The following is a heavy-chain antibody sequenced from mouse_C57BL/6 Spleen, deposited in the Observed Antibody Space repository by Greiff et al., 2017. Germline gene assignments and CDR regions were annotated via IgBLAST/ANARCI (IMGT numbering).Heavy chain of an antibody. V-gene: IGHV1-53*01. CDR3: AGGELRRSWFAY. Sequence: QVQLQQPGTELVKPGASVKLSCKASGYTFTSYWMHWVKQRPGQGLEWIGNIKPSNGGTNYNEKFKSKATLTVDKSSSTAYMQLSSLTSEDSAVYYYAGGELRRSWFAYWGQGTLVTVSA. D-gene: IGHD2-12*01. J-gene: IGHJ3*01. CDR1: GYTFTSYW. CDR2: IKPSNGGT.